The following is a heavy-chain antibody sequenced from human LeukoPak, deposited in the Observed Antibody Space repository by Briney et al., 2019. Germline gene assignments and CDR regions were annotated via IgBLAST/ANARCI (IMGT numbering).Heavy chain of an antibody. Sequence: SGTLSLTCAVSDDSIFRNNYWSWVRPSPGKGLEWIGQISPSGSTTYSPSLKSRVTISVDKSKTQFSLKLTSVTAADTAMYYCARSPTKRVPEDYWGQGTLVTVSS. D-gene: IGHD3-10*02. V-gene: IGHV4-4*02. CDR2: ISPSGST. CDR1: DDSIFRNNY. J-gene: IGHJ4*02. CDR3: ARSPTKRVPEDY.